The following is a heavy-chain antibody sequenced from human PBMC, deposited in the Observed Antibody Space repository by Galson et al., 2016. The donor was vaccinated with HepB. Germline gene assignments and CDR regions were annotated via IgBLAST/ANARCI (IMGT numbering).Heavy chain of an antibody. CDR1: GISVSSYA. J-gene: IGHJ5*02. CDR3: AKGSYSSGSAVNWFDP. D-gene: IGHD6-19*01. CDR2: ISGGGVNT. Sequence: SLRLSCAVSGISVSSYAMNWVRQAPGKGLEWASRISGGGVNTYYGDSVEGRFTISRDNSKNTLYLQMNSLRVEDTALYYCAKGSYSSGSAVNWFDPWGQGTLVTVSS. V-gene: IGHV3-23*01.